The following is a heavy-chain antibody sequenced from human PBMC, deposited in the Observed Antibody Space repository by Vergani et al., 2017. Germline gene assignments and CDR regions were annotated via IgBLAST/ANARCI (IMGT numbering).Heavy chain of an antibody. CDR3: SHRDGYGSSTSCSYYYGMDV. CDR2: IYWNDDK. CDR1: GFSLSTSGVG. D-gene: IGHD2-2*03. Sequence: QITLKESGPTLVKPTQTLTLTCTFSGFSLSTSGVGVGWIRQPPGKALEWLALIYWNDDKRYSPSLKSRLTITKDTSKNQVVLTMTNMDPVDTATYYCSHRDGYGSSTSCSYYYGMDVWGQGTTVIVSS. J-gene: IGHJ6*02. V-gene: IGHV2-5*01.